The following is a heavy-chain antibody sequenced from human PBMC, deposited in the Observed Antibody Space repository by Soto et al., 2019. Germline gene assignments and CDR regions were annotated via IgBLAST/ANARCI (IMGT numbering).Heavy chain of an antibody. V-gene: IGHV3-23*01. D-gene: IGHD2-15*01. Sequence: GGSLRLSCIASGFIFSNYAISWVRQAPGKGLEWVSAISGSGGSTYYADSVKCRFTISRDNSKNTLYLQMNSLRAEDTAVYYCAKGWYYFDYWGQGTLVTVSS. J-gene: IGHJ4*02. CDR2: ISGSGGST. CDR3: AKGWYYFDY. CDR1: GFIFSNYA.